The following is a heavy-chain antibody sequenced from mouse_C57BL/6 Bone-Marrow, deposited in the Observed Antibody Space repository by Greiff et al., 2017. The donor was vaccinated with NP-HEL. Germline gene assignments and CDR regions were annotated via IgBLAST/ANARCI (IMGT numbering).Heavy chain of an antibody. V-gene: IGHV5-6*02. CDR1: GFTFSSYG. J-gene: IGHJ3*01. CDR2: ISSGGSYT. Sequence: EVKLMESGGDLVKPGGSLKLSCAASGFTFSSYGMSWVRQTPDKRLEWVATISSGGSYTYYPDSVKGRFTISRDNAKNTLYLQMSSLKSEDTAMYYWARRGGDDGYPAWFAYWGQGTLVTVSA. D-gene: IGHD2-3*01. CDR3: ARRGGDDGYPAWFAY.